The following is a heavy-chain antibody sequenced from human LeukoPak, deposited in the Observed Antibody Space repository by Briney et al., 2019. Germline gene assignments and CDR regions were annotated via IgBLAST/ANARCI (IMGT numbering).Heavy chain of an antibody. V-gene: IGHV3-74*01. CDR3: ARARVGAFDI. Sequence: QPWGSLRLSCAASGFIFSTYWMHWVRQAPGKGLVWVSRINSDCSSTSYADSVKGRFTISRDNAKNTLYLQMNSLRAEDTAVYYCARARVGAFDIWGQGTMVTVSS. CDR2: INSDCSST. J-gene: IGHJ3*02. CDR1: GFIFSTYW.